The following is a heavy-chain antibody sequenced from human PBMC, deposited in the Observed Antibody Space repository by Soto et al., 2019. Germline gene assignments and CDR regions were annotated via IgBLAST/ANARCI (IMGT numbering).Heavy chain of an antibody. J-gene: IGHJ4*02. V-gene: IGHV1-69*13. CDR1: GGTXNSYA. Sequence: SXKVSFKASGGTXNSYASSLVRQAPGQGLEWIGGIIPIFGTANYAQKLKVRFTITADESTSTAYMELSSLRSEDTAVYYCARGRGYYDSSGYRFYYFDYWGQGTLGTVSS. CDR2: IIPIFGTA. CDR3: ARGRGYYDSSGYRFYYFDY. D-gene: IGHD3-22*01.